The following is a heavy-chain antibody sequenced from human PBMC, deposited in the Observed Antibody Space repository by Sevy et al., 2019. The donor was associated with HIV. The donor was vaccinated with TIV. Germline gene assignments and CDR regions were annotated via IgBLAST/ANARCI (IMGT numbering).Heavy chain of an antibody. D-gene: IGHD6-19*01. J-gene: IGHJ6*02. V-gene: IGHV1-2*02. CDR2: INPNSGGT. CDR3: ARDQQWLAQASGGSKQRYYNNDAMDV. CDR1: GYTFAGYQ. Sequence: ASVKVSCKASGYTFAGYQMYWVRQAPGQGLEWMGWINPNSGGTKFAPKFQGRVTMTRDTSINKVYMELSRLSSDDTAVYYCARDQQWLAQASGGSKQRYYNNDAMDVWGQGTTVTVSS.